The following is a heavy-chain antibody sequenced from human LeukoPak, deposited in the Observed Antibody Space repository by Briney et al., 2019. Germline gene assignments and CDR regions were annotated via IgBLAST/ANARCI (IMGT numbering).Heavy chain of an antibody. V-gene: IGHV4-39*07. CDR1: GGSISSSSYF. J-gene: IGHJ6*03. CDR3: ARDPMVRGVIGYYYMDV. D-gene: IGHD3-10*01. Sequence: SETLSLTCSVSGGSISSSSYFWGWIRQPPGKGLEWIASVHYSGSTYYNPSLKSRVTISVGTSKNQFSLKLSSVTAADTAVYYCARDPMVRGVIGYYYMDVWGKGTTVTVSS. CDR2: VHYSGST.